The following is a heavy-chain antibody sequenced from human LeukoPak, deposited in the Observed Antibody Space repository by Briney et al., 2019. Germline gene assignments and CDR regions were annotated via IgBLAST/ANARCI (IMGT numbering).Heavy chain of an antibody. D-gene: IGHD3-10*01. J-gene: IGHJ4*02. CDR3: ARVSGGSGSRPVDY. V-gene: IGHV4-59*01. CDR2: IYNSVIT. CDR1: GGSIGSFH. Sequence: SETLSLTCTVSGGSIGSFHWSWIRQPPGKGLEWIGYIYNSVITNSNPSLKSRVTMSVDTSKNQFSLKLGSLTAADTAIYYCARVSGGSGSRPVDYWGQGTLVTVSS.